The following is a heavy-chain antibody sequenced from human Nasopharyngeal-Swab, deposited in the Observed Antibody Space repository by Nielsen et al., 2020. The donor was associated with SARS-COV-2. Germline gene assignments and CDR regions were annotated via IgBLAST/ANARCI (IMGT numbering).Heavy chain of an antibody. CDR2: ISYDGSNK. D-gene: IGHD3-3*01. V-gene: IGHV3-30*18. J-gene: IGHJ4*02. CDR1: GFTFSSYG. CDR3: AKEGIYDFWSGPQGPFDY. Sequence: GGSLRLSCAASGFTFSSYGMHWVRQAPGKGLEWVAVISYDGSNKYYADSVKGRFTVSRDNSKNTLYLQMNSLRAEDTAVYYCAKEGIYDFWSGPQGPFDYWGQGTLVTVSS.